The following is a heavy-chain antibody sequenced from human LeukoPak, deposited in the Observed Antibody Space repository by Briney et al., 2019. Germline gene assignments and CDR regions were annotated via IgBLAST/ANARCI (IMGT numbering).Heavy chain of an antibody. Sequence: PGGSLRLSCAASGFTFSSFDMTWVRQAPGKGLEWVSTISVSATNTSYADSVKGRFTISRDNSKNTLYLQMNSLRADDTAVYYCATITSMRVVLISWGQGTLVTVSS. V-gene: IGHV3-23*01. CDR2: ISVSATNT. J-gene: IGHJ1*01. CDR3: ATITSMRVVLIS. CDR1: GFTFSSFD. D-gene: IGHD3-22*01.